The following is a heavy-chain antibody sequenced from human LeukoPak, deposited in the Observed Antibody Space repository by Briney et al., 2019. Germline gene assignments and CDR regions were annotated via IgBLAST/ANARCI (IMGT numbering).Heavy chain of an antibody. CDR3: ARGDDYIGPRSLLLN. CDR2: VYYRGST. CDR1: GGSISTSGYY. J-gene: IGHJ4*02. Sequence: QPSETLSLTCTVSGGSISTSGYYWGWIRQPPGKGLEWIGSVYYRGSTYYNPSLKSRLIISVDTSKSQFSLKLSSVTAADTAVYYCARGDDYIGPRSLLLNWGQGTLVTVSS. V-gene: IGHV4-39*01. D-gene: IGHD4-11*01.